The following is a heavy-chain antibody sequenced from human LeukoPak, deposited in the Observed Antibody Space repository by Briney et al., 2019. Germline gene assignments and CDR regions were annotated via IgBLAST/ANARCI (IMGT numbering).Heavy chain of an antibody. D-gene: IGHD3-22*01. Sequence: GESLRLSCAASGFTVSSNYMSWVRQAPGKGLEWVSVIYSGGSTYYADSVKGRFTISRDNSKNTLYLQMNSLRAEDTAVYYCARDYYDSSGYSKPGDYWGQGTLVTVSS. J-gene: IGHJ4*02. V-gene: IGHV3-66*01. CDR1: GFTVSSNY. CDR3: ARDYYDSSGYSKPGDY. CDR2: IYSGGST.